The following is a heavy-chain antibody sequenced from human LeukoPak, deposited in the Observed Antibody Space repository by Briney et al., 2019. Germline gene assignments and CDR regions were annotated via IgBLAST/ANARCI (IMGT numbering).Heavy chain of an antibody. CDR3: ARVRSVTYFDY. CDR1: GGSISSYY. D-gene: IGHD4-17*01. J-gene: IGHJ4*02. V-gene: IGHV4-59*01. CDR2: IYYSGST. Sequence: SETLSLTCTASGGSISSYYWSWIRQPPGKGLEWIGYIYYSGSTNYNPSLKSRVTISVDTSKNQFSLKLSSVTAADTAVYYCARVRSVTYFDYWGQGTLVTVSS.